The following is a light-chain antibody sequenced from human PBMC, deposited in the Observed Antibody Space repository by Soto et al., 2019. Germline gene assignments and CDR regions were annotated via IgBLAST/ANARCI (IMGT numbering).Light chain of an antibody. CDR2: DTD. CDR3: GAWDSSLRVVL. V-gene: IGLV1-51*01. J-gene: IGLJ3*02. CDR1: SSNIGASY. Sequence: QSELTQPPSMSAAPGQKITISCSGSSSNIGASYVFWYQQFPGTAPKLLIYDTDKRPSGIPDRFSGSKSGTSATLGITRLQTGDEADYYCGAWDSSLRVVLFGGGTKLTVL.